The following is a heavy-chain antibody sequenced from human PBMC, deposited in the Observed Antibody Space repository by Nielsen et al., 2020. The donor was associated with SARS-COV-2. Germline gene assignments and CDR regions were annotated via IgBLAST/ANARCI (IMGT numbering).Heavy chain of an antibody. Sequence: GGSLRLSCAASGFTFSSYGMHWVRQAPGKGLEWVAVISYDGSNKYYADSVKGRFTISRDNSKNTLYLQMNSLRAEDTAVYYCAKDRYYYGSGSYSMDVWGKGTTVTVSS. J-gene: IGHJ6*03. CDR3: AKDRYYYGSGSYSMDV. CDR2: ISYDGSNK. D-gene: IGHD3-10*01. CDR1: GFTFSSYG. V-gene: IGHV3-30*18.